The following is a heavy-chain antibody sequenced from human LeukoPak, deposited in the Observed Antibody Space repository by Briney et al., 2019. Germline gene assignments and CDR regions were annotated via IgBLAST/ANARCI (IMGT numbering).Heavy chain of an antibody. D-gene: IGHD3-9*01. V-gene: IGHV3-33*01. Sequence: GGSLRLSCAASGFAFSRYGTHWVRQAPGKGLEWVAVIWYDGSNKYYADSVKGRFTISRDNSKNMLYLQMNSLSAEDTAVYYCVRAYDILTGPEYWGQGTLVTVSS. CDR3: VRAYDILTGPEY. CDR1: GFAFSRYG. CDR2: IWYDGSNK. J-gene: IGHJ4*02.